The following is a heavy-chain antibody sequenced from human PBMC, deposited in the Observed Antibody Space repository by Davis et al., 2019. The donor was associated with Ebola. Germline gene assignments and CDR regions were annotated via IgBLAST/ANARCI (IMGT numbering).Heavy chain of an antibody. CDR3: AKVRGPGYSSSWYFDY. J-gene: IGHJ4*02. Sequence: GESLKISCAASGFTFDDYAMHWVRQAPGKGLECVSLISGDGGRTYYADSVKGRFTISRDNSKNSLYLQMNSLRTEDTALYYCAKVRGPGYSSSWYFDYWGQGTLVTVSS. D-gene: IGHD6-13*01. CDR2: ISGDGGRT. CDR1: GFTFDDYA. V-gene: IGHV3-43*02.